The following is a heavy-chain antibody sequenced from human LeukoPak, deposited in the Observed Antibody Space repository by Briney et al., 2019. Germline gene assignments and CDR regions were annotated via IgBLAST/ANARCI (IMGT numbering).Heavy chain of an antibody. J-gene: IGHJ4*02. Sequence: SETLSLTCTVSGGSISSYYWSWIRQPPGKGLEWIGYIYYSGSTNYNPSLKSRVTISVDTSKNQFSLNLSSVTAADTAVYYCARGGRYCSGGSCPIDYWGQGTLVTVCS. V-gene: IGHV4-59*01. CDR2: IYYSGST. D-gene: IGHD2-15*01. CDR3: ARGGRYCSGGSCPIDY. CDR1: GGSISSYY.